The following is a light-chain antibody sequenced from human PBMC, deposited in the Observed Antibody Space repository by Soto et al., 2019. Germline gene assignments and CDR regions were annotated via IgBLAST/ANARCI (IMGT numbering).Light chain of an antibody. CDR2: KAS. CDR3: QHYNSYSEA. J-gene: IGKJ1*01. V-gene: IGKV1-5*03. CDR1: QTISSW. Sequence: DIQMTQSPSTLSGSVGDRVTITCRASQTISSWLAWYQQKPGKAPKLLIYKASTLKSGVPPRFSGSGSGTEFTLTISGLQPDDFATYYCQHYNSYSEAFGQGTKVDI.